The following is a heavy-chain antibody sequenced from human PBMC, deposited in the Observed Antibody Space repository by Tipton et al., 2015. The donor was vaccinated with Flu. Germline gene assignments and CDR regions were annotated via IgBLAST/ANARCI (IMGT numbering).Heavy chain of an antibody. Sequence: SLRLSCAASGFTFSSYEMNWVRQAPGKGLEWLSYISSSGSTISYADSVRGRFTISRDNFKNTLYLQMNSLRAEDTAVYYCAKVIPELVAGLDSWGQGTLVTVSS. CDR2: ISSSGSTI. J-gene: IGHJ4*02. CDR3: AKVIPELVAGLDS. V-gene: IGHV3-48*03. CDR1: GFTFSSYE. D-gene: IGHD6-19*01.